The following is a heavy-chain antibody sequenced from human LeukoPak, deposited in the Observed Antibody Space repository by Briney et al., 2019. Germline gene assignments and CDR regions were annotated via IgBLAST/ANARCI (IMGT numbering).Heavy chain of an antibody. Sequence: ASVKVSCKASGYTFTSYYMHWVRQAPGQGLEWMGIINPSGGSTSYAQKFQGRVTMTRDTSTSTVYMELSSLRSEDTAVYYCARTGGIFGVVISQFDYWGQGTLVTVSS. V-gene: IGHV1-46*01. CDR1: GYTFTSYY. D-gene: IGHD3-3*02. CDR3: ARTGGIFGVVISQFDY. J-gene: IGHJ4*02. CDR2: INPSGGST.